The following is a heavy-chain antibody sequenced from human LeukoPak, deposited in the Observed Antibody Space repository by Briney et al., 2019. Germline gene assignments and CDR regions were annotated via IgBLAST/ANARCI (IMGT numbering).Heavy chain of an antibody. CDR2: IYYSGST. D-gene: IGHD3-10*01. CDR1: GGSISSSSYY. CDR3: ARDGSGGMIVDV. V-gene: IGHV4-39*07. J-gene: IGHJ6*04. Sequence: PSETLSLTCTVSGGSISSSSYYWDWIRQPPGKGLEWIGNIYYSGSTKYNPSLKSRVTISVDTSKNQFSLKLSSVTAADTAVYYCARDGSGGMIVDVWGKGTTVTVSS.